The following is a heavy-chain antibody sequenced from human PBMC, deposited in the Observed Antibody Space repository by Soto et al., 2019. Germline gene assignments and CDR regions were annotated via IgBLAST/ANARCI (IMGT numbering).Heavy chain of an antibody. Sequence: KPSETLSLTCSVSGGSINSGGYHWTWIRQHPXKGLEWIGYIYYSGSTYYNPSLKSRVTISVDTSKNQFSLKLSSVTAADTAVYYCASSGYDADEDYYYYRMDVWCQGTTLTVSS. CDR2: IYYSGST. D-gene: IGHD5-12*01. V-gene: IGHV4-30-4*08. J-gene: IGHJ6*02. CDR3: ASSGYDADEDYYYYRMDV. CDR1: GGSINSGGYH.